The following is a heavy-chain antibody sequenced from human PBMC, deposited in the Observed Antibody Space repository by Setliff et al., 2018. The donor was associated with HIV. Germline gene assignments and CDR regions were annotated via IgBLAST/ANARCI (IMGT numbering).Heavy chain of an antibody. Sequence: GGSLRLSCAVSGFNFKSAWMTWVRQAPGKGLEWVGRIKSNSDGGTSDYAAAVKDRFSFSRDDSKFMLYLQMDSLEIEDTAVYFCSTGPTKVSDGVADFWGPGTLVTVSS. V-gene: IGHV3-15*01. CDR3: STGPTKVSDGVADF. CDR1: GFNFKSAW. CDR2: IKSNSDGGTS. J-gene: IGHJ4*02. D-gene: IGHD2-8*02.